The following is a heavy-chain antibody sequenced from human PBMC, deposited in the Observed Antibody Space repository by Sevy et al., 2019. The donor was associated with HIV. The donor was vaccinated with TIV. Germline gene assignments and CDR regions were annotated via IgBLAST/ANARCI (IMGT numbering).Heavy chain of an antibody. Sequence: WETLSLTCTVSGGSISSYYWSWIRQPPGKGLEWIGYIDYSGSTNYNPSLKSRVTISVDTSKNQFSLKLSSVTAADTAVYYCARALGNFWSGYPGYYYGMDVWGQGTTVTVSS. CDR3: ARALGNFWSGYPGYYYGMDV. J-gene: IGHJ6*02. CDR2: IDYSGST. V-gene: IGHV4-59*01. D-gene: IGHD3-3*01. CDR1: GGSISSYY.